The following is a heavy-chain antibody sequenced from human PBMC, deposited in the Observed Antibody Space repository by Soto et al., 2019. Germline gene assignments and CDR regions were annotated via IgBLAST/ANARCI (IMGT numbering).Heavy chain of an antibody. CDR1: GYTFRSYG. D-gene: IGHD2-21*02. Sequence: ASVKVSCKASGYTFRSYGISWVRQAPGQGLEWMGGIIPIFGTANYAQKFQGRVTMTTDKSTSTAYMELSSLRSDDTAVYYCASVSAHIVVDTAMNYWGQGTLVTVSS. CDR3: ASVSAHIVVDTAMNY. V-gene: IGHV1-69*05. CDR2: IIPIFGTA. J-gene: IGHJ4*02.